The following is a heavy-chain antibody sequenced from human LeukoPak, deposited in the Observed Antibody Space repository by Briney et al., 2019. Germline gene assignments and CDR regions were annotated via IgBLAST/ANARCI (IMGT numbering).Heavy chain of an antibody. J-gene: IGHJ4*02. V-gene: IGHV3-7*04. Sequence: GGSLRLSCAGSGFPFSGYSMNWVRQTPGKGLECVAHINEDGSEKYYVDSVKGRFTISRDNAKNSLYLQMNSLRVEDTAIYYCARAAGTTRTFGYWGQGALVTVSS. CDR1: GFPFSGYS. CDR2: INEDGSEK. D-gene: IGHD1-7*01. CDR3: ARAAGTTRTFGY.